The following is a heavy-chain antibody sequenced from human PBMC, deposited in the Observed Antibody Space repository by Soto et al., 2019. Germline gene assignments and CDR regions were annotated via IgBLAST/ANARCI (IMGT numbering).Heavy chain of an antibody. CDR1: GFTVSSNY. V-gene: IGHV3-53*01. CDR2: IYSGGST. CDR3: ARDRRYCSSTSCYYYYGMDV. D-gene: IGHD2-2*01. J-gene: IGHJ6*02. Sequence: TVGSLRLSCAASGFTVSSNYMSWVRQAPGKGLEWVSVIYSGGSTYYADSVKGRFTISRDNSKNTLYLQMNSLRAEDTAVYYCARDRRYCSSTSCYYYYGMDVWGQGTTVTVSS.